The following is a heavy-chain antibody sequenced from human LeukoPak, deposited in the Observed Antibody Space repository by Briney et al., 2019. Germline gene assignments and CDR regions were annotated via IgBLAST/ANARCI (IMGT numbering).Heavy chain of an antibody. V-gene: IGHV1-18*04. J-gene: IGHJ4*02. Sequence: ASVKVSCKASGYTFTSYGISWVRQAPGQGLEWMGWISAYYGNTNYAQKLQGRVTMTTDTSTSTVYMELRSLRSDDTAVYYCARALYQYCSSTSCPTAFDYWGQGTLVTVSS. D-gene: IGHD2-2*01. CDR2: ISAYYGNT. CDR3: ARALYQYCSSTSCPTAFDY. CDR1: GYTFTSYG.